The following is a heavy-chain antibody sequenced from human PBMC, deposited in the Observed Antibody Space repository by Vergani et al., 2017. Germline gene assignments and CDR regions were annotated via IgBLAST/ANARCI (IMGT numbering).Heavy chain of an antibody. V-gene: IGHV1-46*03. Sequence: QVQLVQSGAEVKKPGASVKVSCKASGYTFTSYYMHWVRQAPGKGLEWMGIINPSGGSTSYAQKFQGRVTMTRDTSTSTVYMELSSLRSEDTAVYYCVTGYCSSASCYDTYYYSMDVWGKGTTVTVSS. D-gene: IGHD2-2*01. J-gene: IGHJ6*03. CDR2: INPSGGST. CDR3: VTGYCSSASCYDTYYYSMDV. CDR1: GYTFTSYY.